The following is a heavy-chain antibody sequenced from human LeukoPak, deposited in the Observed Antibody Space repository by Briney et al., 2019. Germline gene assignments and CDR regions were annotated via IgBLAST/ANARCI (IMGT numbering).Heavy chain of an antibody. Sequence: GGSLRLSCAASGFTFSIYGMHWVRQAPEKGLERISAISNSGGNTYYADSVRGRFTISRDNSKNTLYLQMNSLRGEDTAVYYCASRDPCSGGTCYALAYWGQGTLVTVSS. J-gene: IGHJ4*02. CDR3: ASRDPCSGGTCYALAY. CDR2: ISNSGGNT. D-gene: IGHD2-15*01. V-gene: IGHV3-23*01. CDR1: GFTFSIYG.